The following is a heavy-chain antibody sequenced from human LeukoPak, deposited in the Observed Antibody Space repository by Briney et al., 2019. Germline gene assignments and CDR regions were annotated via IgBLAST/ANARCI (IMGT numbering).Heavy chain of an antibody. CDR2: IIPIFGTA. CDR3: ARDLPSSWRFDY. D-gene: IGHD6-13*01. CDR1: GGTFSSYA. V-gene: IGHV1-69*05. Sequence: SVKVSCKASGGTFSSYANSWVRQAPGQGLEWMGRIIPIFGTANYAQKFQGRVTITTDESTSTAYMELSSLRSEDTAVYYCARDLPSSWRFDYWGQGTLVTVSS. J-gene: IGHJ4*02.